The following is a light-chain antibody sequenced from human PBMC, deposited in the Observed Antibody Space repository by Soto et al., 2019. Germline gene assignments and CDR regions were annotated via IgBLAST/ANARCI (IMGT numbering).Light chain of an antibody. CDR3: QQYNGYSRT. J-gene: IGKJ1*01. V-gene: IGKV1-5*01. CDR1: QSISSL. Sequence: DIQITQSPSTPSASVGDRVTITCRASQSISSLLAWYQQKPGKAPKLLIYDASSLESGVPSRFSGSGSGTEFALTISSLQPDDFATYYCQQYNGYSRTFGQGTKVDIK. CDR2: DAS.